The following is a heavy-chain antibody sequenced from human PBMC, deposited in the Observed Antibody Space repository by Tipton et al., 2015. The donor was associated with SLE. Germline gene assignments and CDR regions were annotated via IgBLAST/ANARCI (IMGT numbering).Heavy chain of an antibody. V-gene: IGHV3-30*18. CDR3: AKGLVSAPRGIRCFGGYCQPRPREVNDYNYDMDV. J-gene: IGHJ6*02. Sequence: SLRLSCAASGFTFSNYGMHWVRQAPGKGPEWVAVMSYDGNKKYYADSVKGRFTISRDTSINMLYLQMNSLRDEDTAVYYCAKGLVSAPRGIRCFGGYCQPRPREVNDYNYDMDVWGQGTTVTVSS. D-gene: IGHD3-10*01. CDR1: GFTFSNYG. CDR2: MSYDGNKK.